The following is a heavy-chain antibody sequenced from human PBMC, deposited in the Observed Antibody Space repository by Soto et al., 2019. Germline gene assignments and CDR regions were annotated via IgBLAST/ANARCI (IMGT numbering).Heavy chain of an antibody. CDR3: ARVEAAAPTSGMDV. D-gene: IGHD6-13*01. J-gene: IGHJ6*02. V-gene: IGHV1-69*01. CDR2: IIPIFDTT. Sequence: QVQLVQSGAEVKKPGYSVKVSCKASGGTFSTYGINWVRQAPGQGLEWMGGIIPIFDTTNYAQKFQGKFTITADESTSTVCMELSSLRSEDTAVYYCARVEAAAPTSGMDVWGQGNTVSVSS. CDR1: GGTFSTYG.